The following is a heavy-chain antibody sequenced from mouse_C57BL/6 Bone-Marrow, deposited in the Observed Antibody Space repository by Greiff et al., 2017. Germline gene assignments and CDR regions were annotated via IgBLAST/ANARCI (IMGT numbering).Heavy chain of an antibody. CDR1: GYTFTSYW. Sequence: QVQLQQPGAELVMPGASVKLSCKASGYTFTSYWMHWVKQRPGQGLEWIGEIDPSDSYTNYNQKFKGKSTLTVDKSSSTAYMQLSSLTSEDSAVYYCAREAVHGYYPLNYFDYWGQGTTLTVSS. V-gene: IGHV1-69*01. D-gene: IGHD2-3*01. J-gene: IGHJ2*01. CDR2: IDPSDSYT. CDR3: AREAVHGYYPLNYFDY.